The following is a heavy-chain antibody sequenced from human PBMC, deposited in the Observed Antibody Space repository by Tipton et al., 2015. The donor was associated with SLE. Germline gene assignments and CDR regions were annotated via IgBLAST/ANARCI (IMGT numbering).Heavy chain of an antibody. CDR2: IYYSGST. D-gene: IGHD3-9*01. CDR3: ASRITIFALDV. J-gene: IGHJ3*01. Sequence: TLSLTCTVSGGSISSYYWSWIRQPPGKGLEWIGYIYYSGSTNYNPSLKSRVTISVDTSKNQFSLKLSSVTAADTAVYYCASRITIFALDVWGRGTVVTVSS. CDR1: GGSISSYY. V-gene: IGHV4-59*01.